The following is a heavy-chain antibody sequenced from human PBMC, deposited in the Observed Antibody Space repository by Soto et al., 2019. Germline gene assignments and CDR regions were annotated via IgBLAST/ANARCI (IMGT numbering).Heavy chain of an antibody. V-gene: IGHV1-46*01. CDR3: ARGPNPYYFDY. CDR2: INPGDGST. Sequence: ASVKVSCKASGYTFTSYYMHWVRQAPGQGLEWMGIINPGDGSTRYAQKFQGRVTITRDTSASTAYMELSSLRSEDTAVYYCARGPNPYYFDYWGQGTLVTV. J-gene: IGHJ4*02. CDR1: GYTFTSYY.